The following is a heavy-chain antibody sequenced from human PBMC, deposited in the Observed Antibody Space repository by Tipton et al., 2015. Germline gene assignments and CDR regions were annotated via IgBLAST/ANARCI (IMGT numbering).Heavy chain of an antibody. CDR1: GGSISSNTHY. D-gene: IGHD2-15*01. Sequence: TLSLTCTVSGGSISSNTHYWGWIRQPPGKGLEWIGRIFYSGSPDSNPSLKSRVTISVDTSKNQFFLKLSSVTAGDTAMYYRARLPLVGGSCDDAFDKWGQGTMVTVSS. CDR3: ARLPLVGGSCDDAFDK. CDR2: IFYSGSP. J-gene: IGHJ3*02. V-gene: IGHV4-39*01.